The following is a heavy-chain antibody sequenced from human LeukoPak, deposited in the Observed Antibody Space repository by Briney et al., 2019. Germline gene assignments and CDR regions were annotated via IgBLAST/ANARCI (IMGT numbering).Heavy chain of an antibody. CDR1: GGTFSSYA. J-gene: IGHJ5*02. Sequence: ASVKGSCKASGGTFSSYAISWVRQAPGQGLEWMGGIIPIFGTANYAQKFQGRVTITTDESTSTAYMELSSLRSEDTAVYYCAREGHIVGRYWFDPWGQGTLVTVSS. D-gene: IGHD2-21*01. CDR3: AREGHIVGRYWFDP. V-gene: IGHV1-69*05. CDR2: IIPIFGTA.